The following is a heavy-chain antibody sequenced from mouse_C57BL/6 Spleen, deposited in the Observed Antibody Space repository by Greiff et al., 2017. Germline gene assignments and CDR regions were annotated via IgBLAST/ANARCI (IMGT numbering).Heavy chain of an antibody. CDR2: IYPGSGNT. D-gene: IGHD2-4*01. CDR3: AREGYDYDGGYAMDY. Sequence: VQLQQSGAELVRPGASVKLSCKASGYTFTDYYINWVKQRPGQGLEWIGRIYPGSGNTYYNEKFKGKATLTAETSSSTAYMQLSSLTSEDSAVYFCAREGYDYDGGYAMDYWGQGTSVTVSS. V-gene: IGHV1-76*01. J-gene: IGHJ4*01. CDR1: GYTFTDYY.